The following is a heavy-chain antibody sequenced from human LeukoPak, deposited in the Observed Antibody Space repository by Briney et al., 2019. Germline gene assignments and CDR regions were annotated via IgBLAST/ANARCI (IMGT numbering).Heavy chain of an antibody. CDR3: ARHQYISGWYDAFDI. CDR2: ISSDGNNK. J-gene: IGHJ3*02. V-gene: IGHV3-30*04. CDR1: GFTFSSYA. Sequence: GGSLRLSCAASGFTFSSYAMNWVRQAPGKGLEWVAVISSDGNNKYHADFVRGRITISRDNSKNTLYLQMNGLRAEDTAVYCCARHQYISGWYDAFDIWGQGTMVTVSS. D-gene: IGHD6-19*01.